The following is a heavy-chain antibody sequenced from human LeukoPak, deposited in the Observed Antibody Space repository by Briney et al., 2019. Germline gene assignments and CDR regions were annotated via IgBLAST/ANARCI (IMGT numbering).Heavy chain of an antibody. Sequence: GGSLRLSCAASGFTLTTYEMNWVRQAPGKGLEWVSYISRSGDTTYYADSVKGRFTISRDNAKNSLYLQMNSLRAEDTAVYYCAISYITISGIDYWGQGTLVTVSS. CDR2: ISRSGDTT. CDR1: GFTLTTYE. D-gene: IGHD3-9*01. J-gene: IGHJ4*02. V-gene: IGHV3-48*03. CDR3: AISYITISGIDY.